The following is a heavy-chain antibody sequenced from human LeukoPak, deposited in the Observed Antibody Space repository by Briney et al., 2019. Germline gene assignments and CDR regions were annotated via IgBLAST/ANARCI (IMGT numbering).Heavy chain of an antibody. CDR1: KFAFSSYW. CDR3: ARVGSSWSRFFDY. Sequence: GGPLRLSCAASKFAFSSYWMHWVRQAPGKGLVWVSRINSDGSSTTYADSVKGRFTISRDNSKNTLYLQMNSLRAEDTAVYYCARVGSSWSRFFDYWGQGTLVTVSS. CDR2: INSDGSST. D-gene: IGHD6-13*01. J-gene: IGHJ4*02. V-gene: IGHV3-74*01.